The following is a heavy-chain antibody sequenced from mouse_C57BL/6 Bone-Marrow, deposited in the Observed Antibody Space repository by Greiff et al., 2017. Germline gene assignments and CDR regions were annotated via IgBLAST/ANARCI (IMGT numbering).Heavy chain of an antibody. J-gene: IGHJ2*01. D-gene: IGHD1-1*01. CDR1: GFNIKDDY. CDR3: TTVVHY. Sequence: VQLQQSGAELVRPGASVKLSCTASGFNIKDDYMHWVKQRPEQGLEWIGWIDPENGDTAYASTFQGKATITADTSSNTAYLQLSSLTSEDTAVYYCTTVVHYWGQGTTLTVSS. CDR2: IDPENGDT. V-gene: IGHV14-4*01.